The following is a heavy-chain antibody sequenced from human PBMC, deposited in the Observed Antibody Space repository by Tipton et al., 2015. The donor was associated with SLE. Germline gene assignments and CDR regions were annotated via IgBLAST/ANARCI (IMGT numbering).Heavy chain of an antibody. V-gene: IGHV3-48*01. CDR2: ISSSSSSI. CDR3: ARQYDFWSGYFDY. J-gene: IGHJ4*02. CDR1: GFTFSTYS. Sequence: SLRLSCAASGFTFSTYSMNWVRQAPGKGLEWVSYISSSSSSIYYADSMKGRFTISRDNAKNSLFLQMNSLSAEDTAVYYCARQYDFWSGYFDYWGQGTLVTVSS. D-gene: IGHD3-3*01.